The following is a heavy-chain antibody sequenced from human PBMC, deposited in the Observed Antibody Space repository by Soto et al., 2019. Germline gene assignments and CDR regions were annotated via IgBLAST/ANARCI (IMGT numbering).Heavy chain of an antibody. J-gene: IGHJ6*02. Sequence: QVQLVQSGAEVKKPGSSVKVSCKASGGTVSSYAISWVRQAPGQGLEWMGGIIPIFGTANYAQKFQGRVTINADESTSTAYMELSSLRSEDTAVYYCGIASGITGEGLYGMDVWGQGTTVTVSS. D-gene: IGHD3-10*01. CDR1: GGTVSSYA. CDR2: IIPIFGTA. CDR3: GIASGITGEGLYGMDV. V-gene: IGHV1-69*01.